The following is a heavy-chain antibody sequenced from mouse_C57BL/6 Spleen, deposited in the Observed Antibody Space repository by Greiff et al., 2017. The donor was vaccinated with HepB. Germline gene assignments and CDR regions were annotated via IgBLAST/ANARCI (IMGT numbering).Heavy chain of an antibody. Sequence: VQLKESGPGLVKPSQSLSLTCSVTGYSITSGYYWNWIRQFPGNKLEWMGYISYDGSNNYNPSLKNRISITRDTSKNQFFLKLNSVTTEDTATYYGAREAYYYGRNFDVWGTGTTVTVSS. CDR3: AREAYYYGRNFDV. D-gene: IGHD1-1*01. CDR2: ISYDGSN. J-gene: IGHJ1*03. V-gene: IGHV3-6*01. CDR1: GYSITSGYY.